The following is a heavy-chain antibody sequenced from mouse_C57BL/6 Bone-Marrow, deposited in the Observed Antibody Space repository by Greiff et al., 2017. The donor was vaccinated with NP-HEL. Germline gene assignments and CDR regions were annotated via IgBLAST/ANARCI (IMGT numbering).Heavy chain of an antibody. CDR3: TRGVTTGAMDY. D-gene: IGHD2-2*01. Sequence: VKLQQSGAELVRPGASVTLSCKASGYTFTDYEMHWVKQTPVTGLEWIGAIDPETGGTAYNQTFKGKAILTADKSSSTAYMELRSLTSEDSAVYYCTRGVTTGAMDYWGQGTSVTVSS. V-gene: IGHV1-15*01. J-gene: IGHJ4*01. CDR2: IDPETGGT. CDR1: GYTFTDYE.